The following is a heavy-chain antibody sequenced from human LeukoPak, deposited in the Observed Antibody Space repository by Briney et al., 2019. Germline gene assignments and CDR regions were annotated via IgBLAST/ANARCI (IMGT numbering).Heavy chain of an antibody. CDR2: ISGSGGST. V-gene: IGHV3-23*01. CDR1: GFTFSSYA. CDR3: ARDFGEHLYWPLACPDY. D-gene: IGHD3-16*01. J-gene: IGHJ4*02. Sequence: PGGSLRLSCAASGFTFSSYAMSWVRQAPGKGLEWVSAISGSGGSTYYADSVKGRFTISRDNSKTTLFLQMNSLRAEDTAVYYCARDFGEHLYWPLACPDYWGQGTLVTVSS.